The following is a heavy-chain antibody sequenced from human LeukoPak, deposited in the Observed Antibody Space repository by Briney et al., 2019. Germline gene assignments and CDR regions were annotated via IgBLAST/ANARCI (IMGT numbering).Heavy chain of an antibody. CDR2: ISAHNGET. CDR1: GYTFPNYG. J-gene: IGHJ4*02. V-gene: IGHV1-18*01. Sequence: GASVKVSCKAFGYTFPNYGVTWVRQAPGQGLEWMGWISAHNGETKYAPKFQGRVSMTTETSTSTVYMELTSLRSDDTAVYYCARAPWNFYDSHDYEYWAQGSLVTVSS. D-gene: IGHD3-22*01. CDR3: ARAPWNFYDSHDYEY.